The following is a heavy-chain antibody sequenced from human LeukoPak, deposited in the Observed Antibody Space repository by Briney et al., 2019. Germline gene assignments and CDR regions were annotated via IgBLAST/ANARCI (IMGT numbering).Heavy chain of an antibody. CDR3: ARDGYSDSSGYDYPPSV. D-gene: IGHD3-22*01. V-gene: IGHV4-59*01. CDR2: MSYSGSS. J-gene: IGHJ4*02. Sequence: PSETLSLTCTVSGGSISSYYWSWIRQPPGKGLEWIGYMSYSGSSSYNPSLRSRVTISVDASKKQFSLKLSSVTAAHTAVYYCARDGYSDSSGYDYPPSVWGQGTLVTVSS. CDR1: GGSISSYY.